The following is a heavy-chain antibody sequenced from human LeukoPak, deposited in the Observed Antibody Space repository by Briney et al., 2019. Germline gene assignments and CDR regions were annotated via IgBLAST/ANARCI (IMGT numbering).Heavy chain of an antibody. CDR2: IIPIFGTA. CDR1: GGTFSSYA. J-gene: IGHJ6*03. V-gene: IGHV1-69*13. CDR3: ARASDFWSGYYVPDYYYYYMAV. D-gene: IGHD3-3*01. Sequence: SVTVSCKASGGTFSSYAISLVRQAPVQGPQSMGRIIPIFGTANYAQKFQGRVTITADESTSTAYMELSSLRSEDTTVYYCARASDFWSGYYVPDYYYYYMAVWGKGTTVTVSS.